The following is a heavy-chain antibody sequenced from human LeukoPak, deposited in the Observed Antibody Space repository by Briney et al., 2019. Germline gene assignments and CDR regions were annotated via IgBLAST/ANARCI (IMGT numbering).Heavy chain of an antibody. CDR1: GFTFSSYW. CDR3: ARKCSSTSCLGTNYGMDV. D-gene: IGHD2-2*01. CDR2: IKQDGSEK. J-gene: IGHJ6*02. V-gene: IGHV3-7*01. Sequence: PGGSLRLSCAASGFTFSSYWMSWVRQAPGKGLEWVANIKQDGSEKYYVDSVKGRFTISRDNAKNSLYLQMNSLRAEDTAVYYCARKCSSTSCLGTNYGMDVWGQGTTVTVSS.